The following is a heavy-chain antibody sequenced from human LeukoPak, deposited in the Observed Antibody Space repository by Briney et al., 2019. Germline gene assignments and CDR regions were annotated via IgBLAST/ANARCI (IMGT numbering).Heavy chain of an antibody. V-gene: IGHV3-21*01. CDR1: GFTFRVYA. Sequence: AGSLRLSCEAPGFTFRVYAMYWVRQAPPKGLHWVACINGSSSDMYYAESVKGRFTISRDNPKNSLYLQMNSLRADDTGVYYCVREGLLVTPDTFDLWGQGKMVTVSA. CDR3: VREGLLVTPDTFDL. J-gene: IGHJ3*01. D-gene: IGHD2-21*02. CDR2: INGSSSDM.